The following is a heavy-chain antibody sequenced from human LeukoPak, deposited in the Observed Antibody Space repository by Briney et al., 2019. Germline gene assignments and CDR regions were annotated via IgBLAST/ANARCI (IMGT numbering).Heavy chain of an antibody. CDR3: ARDPGYCSSTSCLGLDAFDI. D-gene: IGHD2-2*01. J-gene: IGHJ3*02. CDR2: INPSGGIT. Sequence: GASVKVSCKASGYTLTSYYMHWVRQAPGQGLEWMGVINPSGGITSYPQKFQGRVTMTTDTSTSTAYMELSSLRSEDTAVYYCARDPGYCSSTSCLGLDAFDIWGQGTMVTVSS. CDR1: GYTLTSYY. V-gene: IGHV1-46*01.